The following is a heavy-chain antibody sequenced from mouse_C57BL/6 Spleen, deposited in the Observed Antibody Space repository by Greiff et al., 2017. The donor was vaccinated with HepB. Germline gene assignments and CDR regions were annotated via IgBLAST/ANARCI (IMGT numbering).Heavy chain of an antibody. V-gene: IGHV7-3*01. Sequence: EVMLVESGGGLVQPGGSLSLSCAASGFTFTDYYMSWVRQPPGKALEWLGFIRNKANGYTTEYSASVKGRFTISRDNSQSILYLQVNALRAEDSATCYCARYIGYFDYWGQGTTLTVSS. CDR2: IRNKANGYTT. CDR3: ARYIGYFDY. D-gene: IGHD3-3*01. CDR1: GFTFTDYY. J-gene: IGHJ2*01.